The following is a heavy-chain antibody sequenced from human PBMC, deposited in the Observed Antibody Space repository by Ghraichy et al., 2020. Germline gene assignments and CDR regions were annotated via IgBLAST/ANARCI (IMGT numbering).Heavy chain of an antibody. CDR3: ASKAYCTTTICYGFDF. J-gene: IGHJ4*02. D-gene: IGHD2-2*01. Sequence: GGSLRLSCAASGITFSSYAMNWVRQVPGKGLEWVSTISGRDTSTNYADSVKGRFTISRDNSGNTLYLQMNSLRGEDTAVYYCASKAYCTTTICYGFDFWGQGIRVTVSS. CDR2: ISGRDTST. CDR1: GITFSSYA. V-gene: IGHV3-23*01.